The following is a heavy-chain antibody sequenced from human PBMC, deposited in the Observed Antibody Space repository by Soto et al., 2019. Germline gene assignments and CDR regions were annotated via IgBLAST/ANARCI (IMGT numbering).Heavy chain of an antibody. J-gene: IGHJ4*02. V-gene: IGHV1-8*01. D-gene: IGHD7-27*01. Sequence: ASAKVSSRASGYTFTSCDIYWVRQQTGQEIEGRGRLKPNGSDTGYAKTFQGRVTLTRNPSTATAYMDLTSLTSADTAVYFCARNPTETGTFEYWGQGTLVTVS. CDR2: LKPNGSDT. CDR3: ARNPTETGTFEY. CDR1: GYTFTSCD.